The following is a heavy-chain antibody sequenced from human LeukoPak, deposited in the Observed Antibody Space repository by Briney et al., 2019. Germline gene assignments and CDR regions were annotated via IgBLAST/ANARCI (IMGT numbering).Heavy chain of an antibody. D-gene: IGHD3-16*01. Sequence: ASVNVSCKASVYTLTDYYLHWVRQAPGQGLKWMGWINPNSGATHYAQSFQARVTMTRDTSIASSYMELTGLESDDTAVYYCARGRRILGGPENAGDFFDFWGQGSLVTVSS. J-gene: IGHJ4*01. V-gene: IGHV1-2*02. CDR1: VYTLTDYY. CDR2: INPNSGAT. CDR3: ARGRRILGGPENAGDFFDF.